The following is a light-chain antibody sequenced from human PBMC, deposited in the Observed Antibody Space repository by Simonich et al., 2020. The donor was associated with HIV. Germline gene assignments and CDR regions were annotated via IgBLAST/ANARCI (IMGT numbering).Light chain of an antibody. CDR3: QQYFSTPPWT. J-gene: IGKJ1*01. CDR2: AAS. V-gene: IGKV1-NL1*01. Sequence: DIQLTQSPSFLSASVGDRVTITCRASQGISTYLAWYQQKPGNAPKLLIYAASTLQSGVPSRFRGSGSGTDYTLTISSLQPEDFATYYCQQYFSTPPWTFGRGTRVEIK. CDR1: QGISTY.